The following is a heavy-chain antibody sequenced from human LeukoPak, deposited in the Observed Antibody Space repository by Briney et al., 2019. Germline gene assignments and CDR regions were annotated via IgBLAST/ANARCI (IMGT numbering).Heavy chain of an antibody. J-gene: IGHJ3*02. D-gene: IGHD3-22*01. Sequence: SETLSLTCTVSGGSISSYYWSWIRQPPGKGLEWIGYIYYCGSTNYNPSLKSRVTISVDTSKNQFSLKLSSVTAADTAVYYCATRHSIGYYASPAPFDIWGQGTMVTVSS. CDR2: IYYCGST. CDR1: GGSISSYY. CDR3: ATRHSIGYYASPAPFDI. V-gene: IGHV4-59*01.